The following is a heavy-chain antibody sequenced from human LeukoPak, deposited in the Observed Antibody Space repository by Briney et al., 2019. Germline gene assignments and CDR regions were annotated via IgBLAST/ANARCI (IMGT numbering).Heavy chain of an antibody. J-gene: IGHJ5*02. D-gene: IGHD2-15*01. CDR3: AKDQRYCSGGSCLDWFDP. Sequence: GGSLRLSCAASGFTFSSYGMHWVRQVPGKGLEWVAFIRYDGSNKYYADSVKGRFTISRDNSKNTLYLQMNSLRAEDTAVYYCAKDQRYCSGGSCLDWFDPWGQGTLVTVSS. CDR1: GFTFSSYG. V-gene: IGHV3-30*02. CDR2: IRYDGSNK.